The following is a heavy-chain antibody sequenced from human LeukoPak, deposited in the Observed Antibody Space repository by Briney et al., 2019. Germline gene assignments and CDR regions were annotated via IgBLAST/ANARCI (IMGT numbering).Heavy chain of an antibody. CDR2: ISWNSGSI. J-gene: IGHJ4*02. D-gene: IGHD3-10*01. Sequence: PDRSLRLSCAASGFTFDDYAMHWVRQAPGKGLEWVSGISWNSGSIGYADSVKGRFTISRDNAKNSLYLQMNSLRAEDTALYYCAKDSSGSGFDYWGQGTLVTVSS. CDR3: AKDSSGSGFDY. V-gene: IGHV3-9*01. CDR1: GFTFDDYA.